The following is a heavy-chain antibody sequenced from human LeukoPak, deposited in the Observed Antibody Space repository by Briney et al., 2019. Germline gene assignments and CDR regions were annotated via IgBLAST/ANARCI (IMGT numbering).Heavy chain of an antibody. J-gene: IGHJ4*02. CDR1: GFTFSTYA. Sequence: GGSLRLSCAASGFTFSTYAMSWVRQAPGKGLEWVSSIFGSGVGTHYADSVRGRFTISRDNSKNTLFLQMNSLRAEDTAIYYCAKDLISPRSVGSSEKLDYWGQGTLVTVSS. CDR3: AKDLISPRSVGSSEKLDY. V-gene: IGHV3-23*01. D-gene: IGHD3-10*01. CDR2: IFGSGVGT.